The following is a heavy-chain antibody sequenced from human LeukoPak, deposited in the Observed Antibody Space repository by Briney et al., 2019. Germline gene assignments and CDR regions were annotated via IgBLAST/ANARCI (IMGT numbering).Heavy chain of an antibody. CDR3: ARGDDAFAI. J-gene: IGHJ3*02. Sequence: SETLSLTCTVSGGSISSYYWSWIRQPPGKGLEWIGYFYYSGSTNYNPSLKSRGDISVDMSKNQISLKLSSVTAADTAVYYCARGDDAFAIWGQGTMVTVSS. CDR1: GGSISSYY. D-gene: IGHD3-16*01. V-gene: IGHV4-59*08. CDR2: FYYSGST.